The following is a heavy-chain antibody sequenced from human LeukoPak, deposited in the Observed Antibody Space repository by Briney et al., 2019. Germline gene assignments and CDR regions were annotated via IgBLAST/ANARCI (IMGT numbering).Heavy chain of an antibody. V-gene: IGHV3-74*01. J-gene: IGHJ2*01. Sequence: GGSLRLSCAASGFTFDDYAMHWVRQAPGKGLVWVSRMNGDGSSTTYADSVKGRFTISRDNAENTLYLQMNSLRAEDTAVYFCAREEMAVRKWYFDLWGRGTLVTVSS. CDR1: GFTFDDYA. CDR2: MNGDGSST. D-gene: IGHD5-24*01. CDR3: AREEMAVRKWYFDL.